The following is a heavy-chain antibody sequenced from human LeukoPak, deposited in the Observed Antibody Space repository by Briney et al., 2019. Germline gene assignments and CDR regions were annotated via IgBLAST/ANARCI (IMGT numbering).Heavy chain of an antibody. CDR2: ISGSGGST. J-gene: IGHJ6*04. CDR3: ANWGPIVVVPAAMGVLLMDV. CDR1: GFTFSSYA. Sequence: PGGSLRLSCAASGFTFSSYAMSWVRQAPGKGLEWVSAISGSGGSTYYADSVKGRFTISRDNSKNTLYLQMNSLRAEDTAVYYCANWGPIVVVPAAMGVLLMDVWGKGTTVTVSS. V-gene: IGHV3-23*01. D-gene: IGHD2-2*01.